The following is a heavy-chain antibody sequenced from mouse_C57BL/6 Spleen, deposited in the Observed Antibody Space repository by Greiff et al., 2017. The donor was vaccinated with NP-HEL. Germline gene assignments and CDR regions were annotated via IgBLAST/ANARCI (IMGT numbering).Heavy chain of an antibody. Sequence: VKLMESGPELVKPGASVKISCKASGYAFSSSWMNWVKQRPGKGLEWIGRIYPGDGDTNYNGKFKGKATLTADKSSSTAYMQLSSLTSEDSAVYFCAREDYGNHWYFDVWGTGTTVTVSS. CDR2: IYPGDGDT. CDR1: GYAFSSSW. V-gene: IGHV1-82*01. CDR3: AREDYGNHWYFDV. J-gene: IGHJ1*03. D-gene: IGHD2-1*01.